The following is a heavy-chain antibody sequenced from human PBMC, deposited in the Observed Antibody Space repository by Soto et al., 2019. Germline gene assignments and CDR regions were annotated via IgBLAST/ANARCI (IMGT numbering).Heavy chain of an antibody. Sequence: SLTCTVSGGSISSSSYYWGWIRQPPGKGLEWIGSIYYSGSTYYNPSLKSRVTISVDTSKNQFSLKLSSVTAADTAVYYCASGRAAIGWYWGQGTLVTVSS. CDR1: GGSISSSSYY. D-gene: IGHD2-2*01. V-gene: IGHV4-39*01. CDR3: ASGRAAIGWY. CDR2: IYYSGST. J-gene: IGHJ4*02.